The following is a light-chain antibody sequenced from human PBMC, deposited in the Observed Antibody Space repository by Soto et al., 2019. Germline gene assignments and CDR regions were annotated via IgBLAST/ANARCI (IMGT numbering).Light chain of an antibody. CDR1: QDIVNS. Sequence: DIQMTQSPSSLSAFVGDRVTITCHASQDIVNSLYWYQQKPGKAPKLLIYAASSLETGVPSKFSGSGSGTDFTFTISSLQPEDVATYYCQHYDSLPPTFGPGTKVDIK. V-gene: IGKV1-33*01. CDR3: QHYDSLPPT. J-gene: IGKJ3*01. CDR2: AAS.